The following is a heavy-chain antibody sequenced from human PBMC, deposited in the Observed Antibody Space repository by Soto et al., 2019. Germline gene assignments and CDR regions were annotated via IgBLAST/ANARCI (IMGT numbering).Heavy chain of an antibody. CDR2: ISDSRGST. Sequence: GGSLRLSCAASGFSFRIFAMNWVRQAPGKGLECIANISDSRGSTLYSDSVKGRFIISRDNSDDTLYLEMNSLRVEDTAIYYCTKDAYTKYYYYGMDVWGQGTTVTVFS. CDR1: GFSFRIFA. CDR3: TKDAYTKYYYYGMDV. D-gene: IGHD4-4*01. V-gene: IGHV3-23*01. J-gene: IGHJ6*02.